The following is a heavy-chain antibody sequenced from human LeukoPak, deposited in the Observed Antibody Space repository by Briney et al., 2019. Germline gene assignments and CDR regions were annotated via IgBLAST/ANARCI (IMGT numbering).Heavy chain of an antibody. Sequence: NTSETLSLTCAVYGGSFSGYYWSWIRQPPGKGLEWLGEINHSGSTNYNPSLKSRVTISVDTSKNQFSLKLSSVTAADTAVYYCARGRGILWWQFDYWGQGTLVTVSS. V-gene: IGHV4-34*01. CDR3: ARGRGILWWQFDY. D-gene: IGHD2-21*01. CDR2: INHSGST. CDR1: GGSFSGYY. J-gene: IGHJ4*02.